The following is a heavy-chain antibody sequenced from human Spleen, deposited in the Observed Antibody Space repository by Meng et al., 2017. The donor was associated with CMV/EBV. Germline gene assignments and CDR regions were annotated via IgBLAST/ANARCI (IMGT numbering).Heavy chain of an antibody. CDR1: GFTFSSYV. CDR3: ARGTRGAFDI. V-gene: IGHV3-30*09. J-gene: IGHJ3*02. D-gene: IGHD3-10*01. Sequence: GESLKISCAASGFTFSSYVMNWVRQAPGKGLEWVAVISSDGSNKFYADSVKGRFAISRDNSKNTLYLQMNSLRADDTAVYYYARGTRGAFDIWGQGTMVTVSS. CDR2: ISSDGSNK.